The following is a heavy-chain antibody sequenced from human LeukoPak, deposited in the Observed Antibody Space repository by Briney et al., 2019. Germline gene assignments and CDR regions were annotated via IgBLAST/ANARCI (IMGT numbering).Heavy chain of an antibody. D-gene: IGHD6-13*01. CDR3: ARGSAPGTGPPSLDS. J-gene: IGHJ4*02. V-gene: IGHV4-59*01. Sequence: SSETLSLTCSVSGGSIGKYHWTWIRQPPGKRLEWIGYVYYTGNLNYNPSLDHRVSLSIDTSKNQFSLSLSSVTAADTAVYYCARGSAPGTGPPSLDSWGQGTLVTVSS. CDR1: GGSIGKYH. CDR2: VYYTGNL.